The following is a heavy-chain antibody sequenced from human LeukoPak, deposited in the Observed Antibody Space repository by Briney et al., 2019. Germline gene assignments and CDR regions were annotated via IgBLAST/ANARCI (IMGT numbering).Heavy chain of an antibody. Sequence: GGSLGLSCAASGFTFSSYAMHWVRQAPGKGLEWVAVISYDGSNKYYADSVKGRFTISRDNSKNTLYLQMNSLRAEDTAVYYCARGPPPHDYKYGMDVWGQGTTVTVSS. CDR1: GFTFSSYA. V-gene: IGHV3-30-3*01. J-gene: IGHJ6*02. CDR3: ARGPPPHDYKYGMDV. CDR2: ISYDGSNK.